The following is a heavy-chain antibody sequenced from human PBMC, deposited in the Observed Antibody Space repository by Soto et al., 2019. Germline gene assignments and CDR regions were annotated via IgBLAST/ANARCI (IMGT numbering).Heavy chain of an antibody. CDR1: GGTFNTYT. CDR3: AITYCRDNSCPRDFDF. J-gene: IGHJ4*02. Sequence: QVQVVQSGAEVKKPESSVKVSCKPSGGTFNTYTVNWVRLAPGHGLEWMGRFIPILDMANYAQKFQDRVTITADRSTFTAYMELNSLTSDDTAAYYCAITYCRDNSCPRDFDFWGPGTRVTVSP. CDR2: FIPILDMA. V-gene: IGHV1-69*02. D-gene: IGHD2-21*01.